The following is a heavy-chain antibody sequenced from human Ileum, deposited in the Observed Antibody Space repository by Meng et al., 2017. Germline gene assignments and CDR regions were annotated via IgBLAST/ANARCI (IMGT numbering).Heavy chain of an antibody. CDR2: INADGSTI. V-gene: IGHV3-74*01. D-gene: IGHD3-16*02. Sequence: LQGSGVGLARPGGSPKLSCRAAGLAFSSYGIHWVRQAPGQGLVWLSRINADGSTIDYADSVKGRFTISRDNAKNTLYLQMNSLRAEDTAVYYCATAGAYRFDYWGQGTLVTVSS. J-gene: IGHJ4*02. CDR1: GLAFSSYG. CDR3: ATAGAYRFDY.